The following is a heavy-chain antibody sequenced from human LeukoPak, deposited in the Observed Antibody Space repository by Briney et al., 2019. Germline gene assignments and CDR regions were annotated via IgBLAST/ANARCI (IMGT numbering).Heavy chain of an antibody. CDR1: GFTFSSYG. D-gene: IGHD3-10*01. CDR2: IWYDGSNK. CDR3: ARDHGYGSGHSWFDP. V-gene: IGHV3-33*01. Sequence: GGSLRLSCAASGFTFSSYGMHWVRQAPGKGLEWVAVIWYDGSNKYYADSVKGRFTISRDNSKNTLYLQMNSLRAEDTAVYYCARDHGYGSGHSWFDPWGQGTLVTFSS. J-gene: IGHJ5*02.